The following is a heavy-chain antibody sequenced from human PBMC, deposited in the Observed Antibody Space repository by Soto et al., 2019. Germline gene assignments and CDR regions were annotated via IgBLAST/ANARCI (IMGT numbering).Heavy chain of an antibody. Sequence: QLQLQESGPGLVTPSQTLSLACTVSGGSFSSGGYYWSWIRQLPGKGLEWIGYIYYSGSTYYNPSIKSRFTISLDTSKNQFSLKLSSVSAADTAVYYCARATSFSGHHGYWGQGTLVTVSS. D-gene: IGHD2-8*02. CDR2: IYYSGST. J-gene: IGHJ4*02. V-gene: IGHV4-31*03. CDR3: ARATSFSGHHGY. CDR1: GGSFSSGGYY.